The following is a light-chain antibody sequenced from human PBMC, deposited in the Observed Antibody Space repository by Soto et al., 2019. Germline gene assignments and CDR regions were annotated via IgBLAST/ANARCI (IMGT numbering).Light chain of an antibody. CDR3: MQAIQAPRT. CDR2: LGS. J-gene: IGKJ1*01. Sequence: DIVLTQSPLSLPDTPGEPASISCRSSQSLLHSSENIYLDWYLQKPGQSPQLLIYLGSIRASGVPDRFSGSGSGTDFTLKITRVEAEDVGVYYCMQAIQAPRTFGLGTKVEIK. CDR1: QSLLHSSENIY. V-gene: IGKV2-28*01.